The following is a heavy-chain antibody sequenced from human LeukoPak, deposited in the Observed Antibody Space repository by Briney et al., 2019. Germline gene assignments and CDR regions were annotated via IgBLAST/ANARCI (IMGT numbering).Heavy chain of an antibody. CDR2: ISSSGGGT. CDR3: AKGVGEGAFDI. J-gene: IGHJ3*02. Sequence: GGSLRLSCAASGFTFSSYAMNWFRQAPGKGLEWVSAISSSGGGTYSADSVKGRFTISRDNSKNTLYLQMNSLRAEDTAVYYCAKGVGEGAFDIWGQGTMVSVSS. CDR1: GFTFSSYA. V-gene: IGHV3-23*01. D-gene: IGHD3-10*01.